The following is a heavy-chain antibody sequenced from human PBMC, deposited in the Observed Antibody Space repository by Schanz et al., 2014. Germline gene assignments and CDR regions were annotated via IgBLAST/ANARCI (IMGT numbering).Heavy chain of an antibody. D-gene: IGHD3-22*01. Sequence: EVQLVESGGGLIQPGGSLRLSCAASGFGFSSYSMNWVRQAPGKGLEWISSISGSSRTIYYADSIKGRFTVSRDNAENALQLHMSTLSTEDTCLYCCAIGDSSSHYRPDYWGQGTLVTVSS. J-gene: IGHJ4*02. CDR1: GFGFSSYS. V-gene: IGHV3-48*01. CDR2: ISGSSRTI. CDR3: AIGDSSSHYRPDY.